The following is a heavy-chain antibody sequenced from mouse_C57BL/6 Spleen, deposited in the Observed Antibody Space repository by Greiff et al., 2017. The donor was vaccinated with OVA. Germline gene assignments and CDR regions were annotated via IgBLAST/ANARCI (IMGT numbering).Heavy chain of an antibody. CDR3: ARAYYYGRGWFYA. J-gene: IGHJ1*03. Sequence: VQLQQPGAELVMPGASVKLSCKASGYTFTSYWMHWVKQRPGQGLEWIGEIDPSDSYTNYNQKFKGKSTLTVDKSSSTAYMQLSSLTSEDSAVYYCARAYYYGRGWFYAWGTGTTVTVSS. CDR1: GYTFTSYW. CDR2: IDPSDSYT. V-gene: IGHV1-69*01. D-gene: IGHD1-1*01.